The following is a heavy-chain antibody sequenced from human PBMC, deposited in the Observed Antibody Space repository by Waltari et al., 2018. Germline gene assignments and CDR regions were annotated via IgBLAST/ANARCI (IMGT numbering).Heavy chain of an antibody. Sequence: QVQLQESGPGLVKPSETLSLTCTVSGGSISSYYWSWIRQPPGKGLEWIGYIYYSGRTHYNPSLMSRVTISVDTSENPLSLKLSSVTAADTAVYYCARDQKRDSSSWEPNYYYGMDVWGQGTTVTVSS. J-gene: IGHJ6*02. D-gene: IGHD6-13*01. V-gene: IGHV4-59*01. CDR1: GGSISSYY. CDR2: IYYSGRT. CDR3: ARDQKRDSSSWEPNYYYGMDV.